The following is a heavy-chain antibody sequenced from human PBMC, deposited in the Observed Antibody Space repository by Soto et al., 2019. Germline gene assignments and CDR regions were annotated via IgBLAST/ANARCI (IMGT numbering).Heavy chain of an antibody. Sequence: QGQLVQSGAEVKKPGASVKVSCKASVYTFTSFGITWVRQAPGQGLEWMGWISTYNGKANYAQKLQGRVTETKDTSTNTADMELRSLRSDDTAVYYCSKDGYVNNDGDALPIWGQGTMVTVSS. CDR2: ISTYNGKA. CDR1: VYTFTSFG. V-gene: IGHV1-18*04. D-gene: IGHD5-12*01. J-gene: IGHJ3*02. CDR3: SKDGYVNNDGDALPI.